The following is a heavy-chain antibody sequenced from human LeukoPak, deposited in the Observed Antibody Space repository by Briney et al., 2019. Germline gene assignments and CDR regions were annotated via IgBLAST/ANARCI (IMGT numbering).Heavy chain of an antibody. Sequence: SDTLSLTCTVSGGSFSSHHWGWPRQSTGKGLEWIAYKFENVTHKENMSGSVTAKDNPTLKSGLTLSADTSKNQFSLRLSCVTAADTPVYYCATIKRGYPFGYFDFWGQGTLVTVSS. CDR1: GGSFSSHH. J-gene: IGHJ4*02. CDR2: KFENVTHKENMSGSVTA. V-gene: IGHV4-59*07. D-gene: IGHD5-18*01. CDR3: ATIKRGYPFGYFDF.